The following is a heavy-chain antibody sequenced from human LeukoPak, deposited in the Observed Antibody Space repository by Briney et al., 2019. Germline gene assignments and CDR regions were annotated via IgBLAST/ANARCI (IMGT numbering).Heavy chain of an antibody. CDR1: GGTFSSYA. V-gene: IGHV1-69*13. Sequence: SVKVSCKASGGTFSSYAISWVRQAPGQGLEWMGGIIPIFGTANYAQKFQGRVTITADEPTSTAYMELSSLRSEDTAVYYCARVGWLVGASLDYWGQGTLVTVSS. CDR3: ARVGWLVGASLDY. J-gene: IGHJ4*02. D-gene: IGHD1-26*01. CDR2: IIPIFGTA.